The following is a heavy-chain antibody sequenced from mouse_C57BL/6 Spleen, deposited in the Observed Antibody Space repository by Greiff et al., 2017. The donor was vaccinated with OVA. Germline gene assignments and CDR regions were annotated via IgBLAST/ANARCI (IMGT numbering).Heavy chain of an antibody. CDR1: GYTFTSYW. Sequence: QVQLQQPGAELVRPGSSVKLSCKASGYTFTSYWMHWVKQRPIQGLEWIGNIDPSDSETHYNQKFKDKATLTVDKSSSTAYMQLSSLTSEDSAVYYCTRSPVGYLDYWGQGTTLTVSS. D-gene: IGHD1-1*02. CDR3: TRSPVGYLDY. J-gene: IGHJ2*01. V-gene: IGHV1-52*01. CDR2: IDPSDSET.